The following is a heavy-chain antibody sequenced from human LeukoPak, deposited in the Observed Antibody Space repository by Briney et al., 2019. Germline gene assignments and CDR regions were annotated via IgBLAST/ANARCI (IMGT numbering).Heavy chain of an antibody. CDR3: ARKTGGSGSYKGTFDI. D-gene: IGHD3-10*01. J-gene: IGHJ3*02. Sequence: GESLQISSQGSGYTFVYYWIGWVRQLPGKGLEWMGIFYPGDSDIRYSPSFQGQVTISADKSISTAYLQWSSLKASDTAMYYCARKTGGSGSYKGTFDIWGQGTMVTVSS. CDR1: GYTFVYYW. V-gene: IGHV5-51*01. CDR2: FYPGDSDI.